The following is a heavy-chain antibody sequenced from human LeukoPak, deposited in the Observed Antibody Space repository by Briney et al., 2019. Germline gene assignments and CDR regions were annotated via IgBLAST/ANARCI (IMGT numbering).Heavy chain of an antibody. J-gene: IGHJ4*02. Sequence: PGGSLRLSCAASGFTVSSSYMSWVRQAPGKGLEWVSVIYGGGSTYYADSVKGRFTISRDNSKNTLYLQMNSLGAEDTAVYYCARAEVIAIFDYWGQGTLVTVSS. CDR3: ARAEVIAIFDY. D-gene: IGHD2-21*01. CDR1: GFTVSSSY. CDR2: IYGGGST. V-gene: IGHV3-66*02.